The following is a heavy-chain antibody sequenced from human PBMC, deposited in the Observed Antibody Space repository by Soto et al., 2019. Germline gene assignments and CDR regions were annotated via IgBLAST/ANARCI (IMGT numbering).Heavy chain of an antibody. J-gene: IGHJ5*02. Sequence: QVQPVQSGAEVKKPGSSVKVSCKASGGTFSSYTISWVRQAPGQGLEWMGRIIPILGIANYAQKFQGRVTITADKSTSTAYMELSSLRSEDTAVYYCARDVVGYSSSSNWFDPWGQGTLVTVSS. V-gene: IGHV1-69*08. CDR3: ARDVVGYSSSSNWFDP. D-gene: IGHD6-19*01. CDR1: GGTFSSYT. CDR2: IIPILGIA.